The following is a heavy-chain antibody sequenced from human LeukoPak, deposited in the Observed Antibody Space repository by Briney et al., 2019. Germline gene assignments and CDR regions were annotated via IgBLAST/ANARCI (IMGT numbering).Heavy chain of an antibody. D-gene: IGHD3-10*01. CDR3: ARGGTMVRGVRTTRAFDI. CDR1: GGSISSTSYF. CDR2: VYYGGST. J-gene: IGHJ3*02. Sequence: ASETLSLTCTVSGGSISSTSYFWAWIRQPPGKGLEWIGSVYYGGSTYYNPSLKSRVTISVDTSKNQFSLKLSSVTAADTAVYYCARGGTMVRGVRTTRAFDIWGQGTMVTVSS. V-gene: IGHV4-39*07.